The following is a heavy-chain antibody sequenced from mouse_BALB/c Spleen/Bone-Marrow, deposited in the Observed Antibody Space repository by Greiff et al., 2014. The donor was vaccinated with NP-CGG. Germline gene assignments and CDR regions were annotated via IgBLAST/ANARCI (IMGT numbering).Heavy chain of an antibody. V-gene: IGHV1-69*02. D-gene: IGHD3-1*01. CDR2: IDPSDSYT. Sequence: VKLQESGAELVKPGASVKLSCKASGYTFTSYWMHWVKQRPGQGLEWIGEIDPSDSYTNYNQKFKGKATLTADKSSSTAYMQLNILTTEDTAVYYCARWGARAICWFAYWGQGTLVTVSA. J-gene: IGHJ3*01. CDR3: ARWGARAICWFAY. CDR1: GYTFTSYW.